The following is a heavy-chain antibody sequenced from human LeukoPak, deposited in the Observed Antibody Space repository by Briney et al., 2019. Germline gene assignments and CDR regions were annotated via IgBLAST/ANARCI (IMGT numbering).Heavy chain of an antibody. CDR1: GYTFTSYG. J-gene: IGHJ4*02. CDR2: ISAYNGNT. CDR3: ARDRPYYYDSSGYKRHDY. Sequence: ASVKVSCKASGYTFTSYGISWVRQAPGQGLEWMGWISAYNGNTNYAQKLQGRVTMTTDTSTSTAYMELRSLRSDDTAVYYCARDRPYYYDSSGYKRHDYWGQGTLVTVSS. D-gene: IGHD3-22*01. V-gene: IGHV1-18*01.